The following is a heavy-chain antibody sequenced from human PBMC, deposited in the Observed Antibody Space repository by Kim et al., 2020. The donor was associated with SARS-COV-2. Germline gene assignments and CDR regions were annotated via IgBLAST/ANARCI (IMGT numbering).Heavy chain of an antibody. CDR2: ISWNSGSI. J-gene: IGHJ5*02. Sequence: GGSLRLSCAASGFTFDDYAMHWVRQAPGKGLEWVSGISWNSGSIGYADSVKGRFTISRDNAKNSLYLQMNSLRAEDTALYYCAKDIRAVARGWFDPWGQGTLVTVSS. D-gene: IGHD2-15*01. CDR3: AKDIRAVARGWFDP. V-gene: IGHV3-9*01. CDR1: GFTFDDYA.